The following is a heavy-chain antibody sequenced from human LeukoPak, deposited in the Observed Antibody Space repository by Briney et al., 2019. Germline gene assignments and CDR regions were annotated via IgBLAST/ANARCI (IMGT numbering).Heavy chain of an antibody. CDR3: ARAKLTMVRGVHVDY. CDR1: GGSFSGYY. Sequence: PPETLSLTCAVYGGSFSGYYWSWIRQPPGKGLEWIGEINHSGSTNYNPSLKSRVTISVDTSKNQFSLKLSSVTAADTAVYYCARAKLTMVRGVHVDYWGQGTLVTVSS. J-gene: IGHJ4*02. CDR2: INHSGST. V-gene: IGHV4-34*01. D-gene: IGHD3-10*01.